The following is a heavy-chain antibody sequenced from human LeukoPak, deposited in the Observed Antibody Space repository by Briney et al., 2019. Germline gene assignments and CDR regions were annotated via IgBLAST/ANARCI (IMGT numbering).Heavy chain of an antibody. J-gene: IGHJ4*02. CDR3: ARDSTTNYDFCSGYYHVGFDY. CDR2: INPNSGGT. Sequence: ASVKVSCKASGYTFTGYYMHWVRQAPGQGLEWMGRINPNSGGTNYAQKFQGRVTMTRDTSISTAYMELSRLRSDDTAVYYCARDSTTNYDFCSGYYHVGFDYWGQGTLVTVSS. CDR1: GYTFTGYY. D-gene: IGHD3-3*01. V-gene: IGHV1-2*06.